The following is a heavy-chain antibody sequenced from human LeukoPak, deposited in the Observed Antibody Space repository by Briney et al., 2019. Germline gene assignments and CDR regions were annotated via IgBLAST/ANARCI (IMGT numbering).Heavy chain of an antibody. CDR1: GGSTSSDY. D-gene: IGHD3-16*01. CDR2: VYNSGDT. CDR3: ARLKLGAYFDL. J-gene: IGHJ2*01. Sequence: SETLSLTCTVSGGSTSSDYWSWIRQSPGKGLEWVGYVYNSGDTGKDPSLKSRVTILLDTSKNQCSLKLTSVSAADAAVYYCARLKLGAYFDLWGRGTLVTVSS. V-gene: IGHV4-59*08.